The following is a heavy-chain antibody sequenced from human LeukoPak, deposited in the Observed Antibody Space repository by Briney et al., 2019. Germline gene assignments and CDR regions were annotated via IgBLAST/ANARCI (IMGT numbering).Heavy chain of an antibody. V-gene: IGHV3-21*01. CDR2: LSGGSSYI. CDR3: ARASANYDILTGYYHYSGMDV. J-gene: IGHJ6*02. Sequence: GGSLRLSCAASGFTFSSYSMNWVRQAPGKGLEWVSSLSGGSSYIYYTDSVKGRFTISRDNAKNSLYLQMNSLRAEDTAVYYCARASANYDILTGYYHYSGMDVWGQGTTVTVSS. D-gene: IGHD3-9*01. CDR1: GFTFSSYS.